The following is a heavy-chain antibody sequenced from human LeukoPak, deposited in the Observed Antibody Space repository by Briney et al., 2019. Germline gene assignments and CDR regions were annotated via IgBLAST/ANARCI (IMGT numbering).Heavy chain of an antibody. Sequence: PGGSLILSCAASGFAFSDHWMIWVRQAPGKGLEWVANINHDESKKYYVDSVEGRFTISRDNAKNSLYLQMNSLRAEDTAVYYCAISTYSSSPSWGQGTPVTVSS. V-gene: IGHV3-7*01. CDR3: AISTYSSSPS. CDR1: GFAFSDHW. CDR2: INHDESKK. J-gene: IGHJ5*02. D-gene: IGHD6-6*01.